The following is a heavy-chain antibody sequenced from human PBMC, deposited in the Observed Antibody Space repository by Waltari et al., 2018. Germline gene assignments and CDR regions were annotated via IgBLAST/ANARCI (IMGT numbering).Heavy chain of an antibody. CDR1: GGSISRTSYY. CDR3: ARPGRVGGGSLMGLDY. Sequence: QLQLQESGPGLVKSSETLSLTCSVSGGSISRTSYYWGWIRQPPGKGLEWIGSFYYSGNTYYNPSLKSRVTISVDTSKNQFSLQFNSVAAADTAMYYCARPGRVGGGSLMGLDYWGQGILVTVSS. D-gene: IGHD2-15*01. J-gene: IGHJ4*02. CDR2: FYYSGNT. V-gene: IGHV4-39*01.